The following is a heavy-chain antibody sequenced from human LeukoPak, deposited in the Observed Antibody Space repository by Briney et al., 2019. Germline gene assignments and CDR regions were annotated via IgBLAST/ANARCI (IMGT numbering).Heavy chain of an antibody. D-gene: IGHD3-16*01. V-gene: IGHV3-74*01. Sequence: GGSLRLSCVASGFTLSSYWMHWVRQAPGKGLVWVSRITNDGSGTSYADSVKGRLTISRDNAKNTLFLQMNSLRVEDTAVYYCARDLGGPDYWGQGTLVTVSS. J-gene: IGHJ4*02. CDR2: ITNDGSGT. CDR3: ARDLGGPDY. CDR1: GFTLSSYW.